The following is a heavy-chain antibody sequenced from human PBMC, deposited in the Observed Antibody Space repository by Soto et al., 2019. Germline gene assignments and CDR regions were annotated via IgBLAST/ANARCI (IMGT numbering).Heavy chain of an antibody. D-gene: IGHD6-13*01. Sequence: SVKVSCKASGGTFSSYAISWVRQAPGQGLEWMGGIIPIFGTANYAQKFQGRVTITADESTSTAYMELSSLRSEDTAVYYCARDRPYSSSWDQWGQGTLVTVSS. CDR3: ARDRPYSSSWDQ. J-gene: IGHJ4*02. CDR2: IIPIFGTA. CDR1: GGTFSSYA. V-gene: IGHV1-69*13.